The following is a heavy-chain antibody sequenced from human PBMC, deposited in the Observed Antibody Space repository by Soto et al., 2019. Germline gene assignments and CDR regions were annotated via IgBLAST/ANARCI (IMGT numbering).Heavy chain of an antibody. CDR1: GYTFTSYG. CDR2: ISVYNGNT. CDR3: AREIEGGRATRYYYDSSGLGPDAFDI. Sequence: ASVNVSCKASGYTFTSYGISWVRQDPGQGLEWMGWISVYNGNTNYAQKFQGRVTITADKSTSTAYMELSSLRSEDTAVYYCAREIEGGRATRYYYDSSGLGPDAFDIWGQGTMVTVSS. V-gene: IGHV1-18*01. J-gene: IGHJ3*02. D-gene: IGHD3-22*01.